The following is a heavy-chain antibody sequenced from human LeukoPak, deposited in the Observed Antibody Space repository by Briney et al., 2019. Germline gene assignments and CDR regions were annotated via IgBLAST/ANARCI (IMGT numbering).Heavy chain of an antibody. D-gene: IGHD1-20*01. Sequence: PGGSLRLSCAASGFTFSSYWMSWVRQAPGKGLEWVANIKQDGSEKYYVDSVKGRFTISRDNAKNSLYLQMNSLRAEDTAVYYCARDRRGGPITGTPRPTTYGMDVWGQGTTVTVSS. CDR2: IKQDGSEK. CDR3: ARDRRGGPITGTPRPTTYGMDV. CDR1: GFTFSSYW. J-gene: IGHJ6*02. V-gene: IGHV3-7*05.